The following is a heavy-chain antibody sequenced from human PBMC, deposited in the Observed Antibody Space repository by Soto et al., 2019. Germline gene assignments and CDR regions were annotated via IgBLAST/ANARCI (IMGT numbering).Heavy chain of an antibody. J-gene: IGHJ4*02. D-gene: IGHD7-27*01. Sequence: GGSLRLSCAASGFTFSSYAMSWVRQAPGKGLEWVSAISGSGGNTYYEDSVKGRFTISRDNSKNTLYLQMNSLRAEDTAVYYCAKDSHETLNWGRGMGKFDYWGQGTLVTVSS. CDR1: GFTFSSYA. CDR3: AKDSHETLNWGRGMGKFDY. V-gene: IGHV3-23*01. CDR2: ISGSGGNT.